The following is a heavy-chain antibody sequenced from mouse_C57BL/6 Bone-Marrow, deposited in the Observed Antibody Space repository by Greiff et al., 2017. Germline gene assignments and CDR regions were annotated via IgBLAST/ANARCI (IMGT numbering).Heavy chain of an antibody. Sequence: VQLQQSGAELVMPGASVKLSCKASGYTFTSYWMHWVKQRPGQGLEWIGEIDPSDSYTNYNQKFKGKSTLTVDKSSSTAYMQLSSLTSEDSAVYYCARGEVKDYWGQGTTLTVSS. CDR3: ARGEVKDY. CDR1: GYTFTSYW. J-gene: IGHJ2*01. V-gene: IGHV1-69*01. CDR2: IDPSDSYT. D-gene: IGHD2-2*01.